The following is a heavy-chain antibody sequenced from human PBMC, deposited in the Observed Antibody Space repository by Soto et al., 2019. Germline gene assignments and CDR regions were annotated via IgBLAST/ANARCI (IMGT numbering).Heavy chain of an antibody. CDR2: ISGYNRNT. D-gene: IGHD3-10*01. V-gene: IGHV1-18*01. J-gene: IGHJ4*02. CDR1: GYTFTSYR. CDR3: ARDLSAGVTGH. Sequence: QVQLVQSGAEVKKPGASVKVSCKTSGYTFTSYRITWVRQAPGQGLEWMGWISGYNRNTNYAQKFQGRVTLTTDTSTRTAYIDLRSLRSDDTAVCYRARDLSAGVTGHWGQGTLVTVS.